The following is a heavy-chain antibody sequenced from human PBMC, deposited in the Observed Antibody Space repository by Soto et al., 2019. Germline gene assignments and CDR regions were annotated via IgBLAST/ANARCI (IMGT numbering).Heavy chain of an antibody. CDR1: GGSISSGSYY. D-gene: IGHD3-9*01. J-gene: IGHJ6*02. Sequence: PSDTLSLTCTVSGGSISSGSYYWGWIRQHPGKGLEWIGYIYYSGSTYYNPSLKSRVTISVDTSKNQFSLKLSSVTAADTAVYYCARESWSYCDIWTGYYIGFGMNVWGQGXTVTVSS. CDR2: IYYSGST. V-gene: IGHV4-31*03. CDR3: ARESWSYCDIWTGYYIGFGMNV.